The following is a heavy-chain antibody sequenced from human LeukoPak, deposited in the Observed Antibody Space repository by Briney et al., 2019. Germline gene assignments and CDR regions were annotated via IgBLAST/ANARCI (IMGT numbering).Heavy chain of an antibody. CDR3: ARVGDLFGAHRVRGLPPDYYYMDV. Sequence: SETLSLTCTVSGYSISSGYYWGWIRQPPGKGLEWTGSIHYSARIYYNPSLKSRLTISPDTSKNQFSLKLTSVTAADTAVYYCARVGDLFGAHRVRGLPPDYYYMDVWGKGTTVTVSS. V-gene: IGHV4-38-2*02. CDR2: IHYSARI. D-gene: IGHD3-10*01. J-gene: IGHJ6*03. CDR1: GYSISSGYY.